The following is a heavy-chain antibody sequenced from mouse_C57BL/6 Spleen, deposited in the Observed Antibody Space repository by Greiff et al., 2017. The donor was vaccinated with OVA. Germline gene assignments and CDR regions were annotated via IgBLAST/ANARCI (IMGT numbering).Heavy chain of an antibody. CDR3: ARQGGQLRAPFDY. J-gene: IGHJ2*01. Sequence: EVQRVESGGGLVKPGGSLKLSCAASGFTFSSYTMSWVRQTPEKRLEWVATISGGGGNTYYPDSVKGRFTISRDNAKNTLYLQMSSLRSEDTALYYCARQGGQLRAPFDYWGQGTTLTVSS. V-gene: IGHV5-9*01. CDR2: ISGGGGNT. CDR1: GFTFSSYT. D-gene: IGHD3-2*02.